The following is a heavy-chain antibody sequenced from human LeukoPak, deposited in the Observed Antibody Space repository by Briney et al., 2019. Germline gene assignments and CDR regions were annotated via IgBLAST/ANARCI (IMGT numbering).Heavy chain of an antibody. J-gene: IGHJ4*02. CDR3: AREHSYGYVYDY. D-gene: IGHD5-18*01. Sequence: PGRSLRLSCAASGFTFSSYGMHWVRQAPGKGLEWVAVIWYDGSNKYYADSVKGRFTISRDNSKNTLYLQLNSLRAEDTAVYYCAREHSYGYVYDYWGQGPLVTVSS. CDR1: GFTFSSYG. CDR2: IWYDGSNK. V-gene: IGHV3-33*01.